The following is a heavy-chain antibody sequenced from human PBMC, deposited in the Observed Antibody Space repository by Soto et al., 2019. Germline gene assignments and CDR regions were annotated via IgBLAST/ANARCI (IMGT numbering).Heavy chain of an antibody. CDR2: IYSSGSA. Sequence: RSLTCAASGDSMSTYYLNWVRQPPVKGLEWIGYIYSSGSANYNPSLKSRVAISIDTSKRQFSLNLTSVTAADTAVYYCARRRGFPYYYGMDGWGQGTTVTVSS. CDR1: GDSMSTYY. J-gene: IGHJ6*02. V-gene: IGHV4-59*01. CDR3: ARRRGFPYYYGMDG. D-gene: IGHD5-12*01.